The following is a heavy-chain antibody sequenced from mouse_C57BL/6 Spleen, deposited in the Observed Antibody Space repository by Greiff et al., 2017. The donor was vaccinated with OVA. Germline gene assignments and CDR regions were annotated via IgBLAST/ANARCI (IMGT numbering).Heavy chain of an antibody. V-gene: IGHV1-54*01. CDR1: GYAFTNYL. J-gene: IGHJ4*01. CDR3: ARSGNDSRAYAMYD. Sequence: VQLQQSGAELVRPGTSVKVSCKASGYAFTNYLIEWVKQRPGQGLEWIGVINPGSGGTNYNEKFKGKATLTADKSSSTAYMQLSSLTSEDSAVYFCARSGNDSRAYAMYDWGQGTSVTVSS. D-gene: IGHD1-1*01. CDR2: INPGSGGT.